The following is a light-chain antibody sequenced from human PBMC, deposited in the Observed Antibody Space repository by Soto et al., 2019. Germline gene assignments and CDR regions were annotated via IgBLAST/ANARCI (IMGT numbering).Light chain of an antibody. V-gene: IGKV3-20*01. CDR1: QNVVNNN. Sequence: EIVLTQSPGTLSLSPGERATLSCRVSQNVVNNNLAWFQQRPGQPPRLLIHDASRRATGIPDRFIGSGSGTDFTLTISGLEPEDFAMYYCQQYGDSPFTFGPGTKVHIK. CDR3: QQYGDSPFT. CDR2: DAS. J-gene: IGKJ3*01.